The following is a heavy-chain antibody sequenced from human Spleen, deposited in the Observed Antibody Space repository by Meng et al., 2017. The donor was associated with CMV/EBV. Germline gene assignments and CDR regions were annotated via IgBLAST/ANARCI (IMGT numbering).Heavy chain of an antibody. Sequence: QLHLQESGPGLVKPSWTLSLTCTVSGGSISSSIYYWGWIRQPPGKGLEWIGSIYYSGSTYYNPSLKSRVTISVDTSKNQFSLKLSSVTAADTAVYYCARDLEGFDPWGQGTLVTVSS. V-gene: IGHV4-39*07. CDR2: IYYSGST. J-gene: IGHJ5*02. CDR3: ARDLEGFDP. CDR1: GGSISSSIYY.